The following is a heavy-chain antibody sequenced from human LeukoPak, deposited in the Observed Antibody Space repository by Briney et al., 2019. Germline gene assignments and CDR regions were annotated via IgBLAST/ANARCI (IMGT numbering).Heavy chain of an antibody. J-gene: IGHJ4*02. CDR1: GFTFSNAW. CDR3: TGSEAVAAHDY. D-gene: IGHD6-19*01. Sequence: KPGGSLRLSCAASGFTFSNAWMSWVRQAPGKGLEWVGRIKSKTDGGTTDYAAPVKGRLTISRDDSKNTLYLQMNSLKTEDTAVYYCTGSEAVAAHDYWGQGTLVTVSS. CDR2: IKSKTDGGTT. V-gene: IGHV3-15*01.